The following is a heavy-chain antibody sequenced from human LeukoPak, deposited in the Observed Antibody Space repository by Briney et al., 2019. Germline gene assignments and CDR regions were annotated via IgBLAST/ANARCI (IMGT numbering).Heavy chain of an antibody. Sequence: SETLSLTCTVSGGSISSYYWIWIWQPPGKGLEWIGYIYYSGTTNYNPSLKSRVTISVDTSKNHFSLKLSSVTAADTAVYYCASLRRDDYSNYDAFDIWSQGTMVTVSS. V-gene: IGHV4-59*01. J-gene: IGHJ3*02. CDR3: ASLRRDDYSNYDAFDI. CDR2: IYYSGTT. D-gene: IGHD4-11*01. CDR1: GGSISSYY.